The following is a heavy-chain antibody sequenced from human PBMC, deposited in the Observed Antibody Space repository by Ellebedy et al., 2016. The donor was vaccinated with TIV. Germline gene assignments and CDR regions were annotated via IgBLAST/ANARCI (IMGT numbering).Heavy chain of an antibody. CDR3: ARGGYCSSTSCYDSGY. CDR2: INAGNGNT. CDR1: GYTFTSYA. J-gene: IGHJ4*02. Sequence: ASVKVSXXASGYTFTSYAMHWVRQAPGQRLEWMGWINAGNGNTKYSQKFQGRVTITRDTSASTAYMELSSLRSEDTAVYYCARGGYCSSTSCYDSGYWGQGTLVTVSS. V-gene: IGHV1-3*01. D-gene: IGHD2-2*01.